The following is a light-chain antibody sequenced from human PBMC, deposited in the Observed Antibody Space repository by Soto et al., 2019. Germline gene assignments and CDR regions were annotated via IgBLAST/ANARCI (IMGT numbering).Light chain of an antibody. CDR1: QDIRNE. CDR2: VAS. Sequence: DIQMTQSPSSVSASVGDRVTITCRASQDIRNELAWYQHKPGKAPKRLIYVASTLQSGVPTRCSGSASWTECPSTISSLQTEDCATYCSLQHNTYPPLTFGGGTKVEIK. V-gene: IGKV1-17*01. J-gene: IGKJ4*01. CDR3: LQHNTYPPLT.